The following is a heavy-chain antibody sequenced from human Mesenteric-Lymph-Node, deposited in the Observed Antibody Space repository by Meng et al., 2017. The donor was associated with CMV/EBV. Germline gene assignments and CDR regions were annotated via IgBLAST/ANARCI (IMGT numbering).Heavy chain of an antibody. J-gene: IGHJ4*02. V-gene: IGHV3-30-3*01. D-gene: IGHD3-3*01. Sequence: GFTFRTYAMHWVRQAPGKGLEWVAAISYEGSNEYYADSVKGWFTISRDSSKNTLYLQMDSLTPDDTALYYCARPRTPVTIFAAAIDSWSQGALVTVSS. CDR3: ARPRTPVTIFAAAIDS. CDR2: ISYEGSNE. CDR1: GFTFRTYA.